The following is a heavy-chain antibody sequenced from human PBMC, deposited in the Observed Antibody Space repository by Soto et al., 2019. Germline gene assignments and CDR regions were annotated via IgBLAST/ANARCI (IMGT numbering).Heavy chain of an antibody. CDR3: AGGTKNLGVGLDAFDI. D-gene: IGHD3-3*01. CDR2: ISGGGDST. CDR1: GFTLSSYG. V-gene: IGHV3-23*01. Sequence: EVQMLESGGGLVQPGGSLRLSCAASGFTLSSYGLSWVRHAPGKGLEWVSGISGGGDSTFDAASVRGRFTISRDNSMNTLYRHVNSLRVDGTAVYYSAGGTKNLGVGLDAFDIWGHGTIATVCS. J-gene: IGHJ3*02.